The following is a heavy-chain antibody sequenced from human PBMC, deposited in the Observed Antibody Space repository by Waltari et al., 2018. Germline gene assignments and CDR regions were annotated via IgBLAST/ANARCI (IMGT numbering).Heavy chain of an antibody. CDR1: GYSFTSYW. CDR2: IYPGDSDT. J-gene: IGHJ3*02. Sequence: EVQLVQSGAEVKKPGESLKISCKGSGYSFTSYWIGWVRQMPGKGREWMGIIYPGDSDTRYSPSFQGQVTISADKSISTAYLQWSSLKASDTAMYYCARPGGIGYCSSTSCRNAFDIWGQGTMVTVSS. V-gene: IGHV5-51*01. D-gene: IGHD2-2*01. CDR3: ARPGGIGYCSSTSCRNAFDI.